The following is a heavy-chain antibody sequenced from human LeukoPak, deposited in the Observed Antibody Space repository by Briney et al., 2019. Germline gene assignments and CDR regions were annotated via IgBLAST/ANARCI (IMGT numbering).Heavy chain of an antibody. Sequence: GSSVKVSCKASGGTFSSYAIRWVRQAPGQGLEWMGGIIPIFGKANYAQKFQGRVTITADKSTSTAYMELSSLRSEDTAVYYCARQQYYYGSGSPPFDYWGQGTLVTVSS. CDR3: ARQQYYYGSGSPPFDY. CDR1: GGTFSSYA. J-gene: IGHJ4*02. D-gene: IGHD3-10*01. V-gene: IGHV1-69*06. CDR2: IIPIFGKA.